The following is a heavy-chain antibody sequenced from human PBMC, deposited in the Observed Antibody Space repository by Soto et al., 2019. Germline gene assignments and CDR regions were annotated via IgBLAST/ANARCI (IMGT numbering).Heavy chain of an antibody. CDR2: IYSGGST. CDR1: GFTVSSNY. CDR3: ATSFLYASYYFDY. V-gene: IGHV3-66*01. J-gene: IGHJ4*02. Sequence: PGGSLRLSCAASGFTVSSNYMSWVRQAPGKGLEWVSVIYSGGSTYYADSVKGRFTISRDNSKNTLYLQMNSLRAEDTAVYYCATSFLYASYYFDYWGQGTLVTVSS. D-gene: IGHD2-8*01.